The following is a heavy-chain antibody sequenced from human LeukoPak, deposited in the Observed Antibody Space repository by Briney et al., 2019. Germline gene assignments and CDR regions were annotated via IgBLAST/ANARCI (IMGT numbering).Heavy chain of an antibody. CDR3: ARFSWGCSTASCYLTN. CDR1: GGSLSGHY. V-gene: IGHV4-59*11. CDR2: IYCTGTT. J-gene: IGHJ4*02. D-gene: IGHD2-2*01. Sequence: SETLSLTCTVGGGSLSGHYWGWIRQPPGKGLELVGHIYCTGTTFYNPSLNSRVTITLDTSRNQFSLRLTSVIAADTAVYYCARFSWGCSTASCYLTNWGQGALVTVSS.